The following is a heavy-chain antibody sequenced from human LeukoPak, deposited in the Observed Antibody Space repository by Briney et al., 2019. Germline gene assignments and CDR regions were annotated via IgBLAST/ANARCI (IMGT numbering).Heavy chain of an antibody. CDR3: AQGYSSGWYPN. V-gene: IGHV3-23*01. CDR2: ISVDGETT. D-gene: IGHD6-19*01. J-gene: IGHJ4*02. CDR1: GFSVSSFG. Sequence: GSLRLSCAVSGFSVSSFGMSWVRQAPGKGLEWISAISVDGETTWYADSVKGRFIISRDSSKNTLYLRLSSLRAEDTAIYYCAQGYSSGWYPNWGQGSLVSVSS.